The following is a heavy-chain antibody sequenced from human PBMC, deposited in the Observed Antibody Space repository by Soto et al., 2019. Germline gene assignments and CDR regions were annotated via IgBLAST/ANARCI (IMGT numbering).Heavy chain of an antibody. Sequence: GGSLRLSCAASGFSLNDYRMHWVRQPPGKGLEWVADISYDGRNKYYTDSVRGRFTISRDISKGTLYLQMNSLRPEDTAVYYCAKSNRGAYDTPEFWGPGTPVTVSS. CDR1: GFSLNDYR. D-gene: IGHD3-22*01. J-gene: IGHJ4*02. CDR2: ISYDGRNK. V-gene: IGHV3-30*18. CDR3: AKSNRGAYDTPEF.